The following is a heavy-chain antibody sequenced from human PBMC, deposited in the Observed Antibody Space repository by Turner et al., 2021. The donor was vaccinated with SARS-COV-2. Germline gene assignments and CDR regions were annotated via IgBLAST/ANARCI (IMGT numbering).Heavy chain of an antibody. Sequence: EVQLLESGGGLVQPGGSLRPPCAAPGFTLSSSAMSWLRQAPGKGLGWVSAISGSGGSTFYADSVKGRFTISRDDSKNTLYLQMNSLRAEDTAVYYCAKDIRTTPIAVAGRGAFDIWGQGTMVTVSS. D-gene: IGHD6-19*01. J-gene: IGHJ3*02. CDR3: AKDIRTTPIAVAGRGAFDI. CDR2: ISGSGGST. CDR1: GFTLSSSA. V-gene: IGHV3-23*01.